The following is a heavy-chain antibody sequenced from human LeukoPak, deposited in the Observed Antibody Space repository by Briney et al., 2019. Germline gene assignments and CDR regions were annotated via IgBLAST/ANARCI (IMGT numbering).Heavy chain of an antibody. CDR2: IVVGSGNT. CDR3: AGTPWFGELTLDY. V-gene: IGHV1-58*02. Sequence: RASVKVSCKASGFTFTSSTIQWVRQARGQRLEWIGWIVVGSGNTNYAQKFQERVIITRDMSTTTVYMELSSLRSEDAAVYYCAGTPWFGELTLDYWGQGTLVTVS. J-gene: IGHJ4*02. D-gene: IGHD3-10*01. CDR1: GFTFTSST.